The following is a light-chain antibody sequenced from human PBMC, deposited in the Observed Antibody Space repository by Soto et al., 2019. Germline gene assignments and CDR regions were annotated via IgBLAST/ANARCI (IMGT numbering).Light chain of an antibody. J-gene: IGKJ5*01. Sequence: EIAMTQSPATLSVLPGGRVTLSCRASQRVSSYLAWYQHKPGQPPRLLIYGASTRATGIPARFSGSGSGTDFTLSISSLQSEDYAAYVCQQWSDWPLFTGGRGTGLESK. CDR2: GAS. CDR3: QQWSDWPLFT. V-gene: IGKV3-15*01. CDR1: QRVSSY.